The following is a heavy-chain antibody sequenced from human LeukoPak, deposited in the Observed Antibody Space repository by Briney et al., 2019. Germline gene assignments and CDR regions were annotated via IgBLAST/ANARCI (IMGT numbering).Heavy chain of an antibody. D-gene: IGHD1-26*01. CDR2: IIPILGIA. J-gene: IGHJ4*02. V-gene: IGHV1-69*04. CDR1: GGTFSCYA. Sequence: ASVKVSCKASGGTFSCYAISWVRQAPGQGLEWMGRIIPILGIANYAQKFQGRVTITADKSTSTAYMELSSLRSEDTAVYYCARARLWGAFDYWGQGTLVTVSS. CDR3: ARARLWGAFDY.